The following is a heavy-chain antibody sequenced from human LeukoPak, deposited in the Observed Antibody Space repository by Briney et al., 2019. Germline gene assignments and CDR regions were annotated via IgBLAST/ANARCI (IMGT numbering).Heavy chain of an antibody. Sequence: ASVKVSCKAVGLKFTSYDINWVRQASGQGLEWMGWMNPNNGNTGYAQKFQGRVTMTRDTSTSTAYMELRGLTSDDTAVYYCVRDGEGVAISVNYWFDPWGQGTLVTVSS. CDR3: VRDGEGVAISVNYWFDP. CDR1: GLKFTSYD. J-gene: IGHJ5*02. CDR2: MNPNNGNT. V-gene: IGHV1-8*01. D-gene: IGHD3-10*01.